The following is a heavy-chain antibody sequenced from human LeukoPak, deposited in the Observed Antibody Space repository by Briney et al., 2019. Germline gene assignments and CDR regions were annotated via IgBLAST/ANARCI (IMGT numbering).Heavy chain of an antibody. Sequence: SETLSLTCTVSGGSISSYYWSWIRQPPGKGLEWIGYIYYSGSTNYNPSLKSRVTISVDTSKNQFSLKLSSVTAADTAVYYCARSRGIQLWFFPDYWGQGTLVTVSS. CDR1: GGSISSYY. CDR3: ARSRGIQLWFFPDY. D-gene: IGHD5-18*01. V-gene: IGHV4-59*01. J-gene: IGHJ4*02. CDR2: IYYSGST.